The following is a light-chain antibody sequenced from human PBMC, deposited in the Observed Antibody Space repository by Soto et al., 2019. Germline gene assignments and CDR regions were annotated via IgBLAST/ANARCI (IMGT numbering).Light chain of an antibody. J-gene: IGLJ2*01. Sequence: QSVLTQPPSTSGTPGQRVTISCSRSSSNIGSNIVHWYQQIPGTAPKLLIYTNNQRSSGVSDRFSGSKSDTSASLVISGLQSEDEADYYCATWDNGLTGVVFGGGTKLTVL. CDR2: TNN. CDR1: SSNIGSNI. V-gene: IGLV1-44*01. CDR3: ATWDNGLTGVV.